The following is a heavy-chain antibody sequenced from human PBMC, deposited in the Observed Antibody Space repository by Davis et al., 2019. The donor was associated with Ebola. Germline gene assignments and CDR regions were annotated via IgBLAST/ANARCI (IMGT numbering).Heavy chain of an antibody. Sequence: PSETLSPTCAVHGGSFSGIYWRWTRQPPGKGLEWIGEINHSGSTNYNPSLKSRVTISVDTSKNQFSLKLSSVTAADTAVYYCARKSAENWFDPWGQGTLVTVSS. CDR3: ARKSAENWFDP. V-gene: IGHV4-34*01. CDR1: GGSFSGIY. CDR2: INHSGST. J-gene: IGHJ5*02.